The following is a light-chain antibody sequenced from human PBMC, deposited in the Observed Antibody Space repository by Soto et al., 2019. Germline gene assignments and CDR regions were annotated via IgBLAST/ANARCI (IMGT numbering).Light chain of an antibody. Sequence: EILMTQSPATLSVSPGERATVSCRASQSVSSNLAWYQQKPGQAPRLLIYGASTRATGIPARFSGSGSGTEFTLTISNLQAEDVAVYYCQQYYSTPQTFGQGTKVDIK. CDR1: QSVSSN. CDR3: QQYYSTPQT. V-gene: IGKV3-15*01. CDR2: GAS. J-gene: IGKJ1*01.